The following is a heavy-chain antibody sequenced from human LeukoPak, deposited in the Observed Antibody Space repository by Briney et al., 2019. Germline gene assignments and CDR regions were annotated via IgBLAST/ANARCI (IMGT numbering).Heavy chain of an antibody. CDR2: INPNSGGT. J-gene: IGHJ4*02. Sequence: ASETVSCTASGYTFTVYYMHWVRQAPGQGLEWMGWINPNSGGTNYAQKFQGRVTMTRDTSISTAYMELSRLRSDDTAVYYCARDHCSGGSCYSYFDYWGQGTLVTVSS. D-gene: IGHD2-15*01. CDR1: GYTFTVYY. V-gene: IGHV1-2*02. CDR3: ARDHCSGGSCYSYFDY.